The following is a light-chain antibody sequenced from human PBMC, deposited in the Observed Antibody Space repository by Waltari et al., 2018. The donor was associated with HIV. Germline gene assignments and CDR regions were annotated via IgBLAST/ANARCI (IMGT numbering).Light chain of an antibody. CDR1: SSAVGGYNY. V-gene: IGLV2-11*01. Sequence: QSALPQPRSVSGPPGQSVTISCTGTSSAVGGYNYVPWYQQHPGKAPKLMIYDVSKRPSGVPDRFSGSKSGNTASLTISGLQAEDEADYYCCSYAGSYVYVFGTGTKVTVL. CDR3: CSYAGSYVYV. J-gene: IGLJ1*01. CDR2: DVS.